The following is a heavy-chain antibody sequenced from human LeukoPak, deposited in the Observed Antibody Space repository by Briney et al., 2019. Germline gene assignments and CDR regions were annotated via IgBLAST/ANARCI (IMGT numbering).Heavy chain of an antibody. CDR3: ASGSYYQTRSDY. CDR1: GGSISSGDYY. V-gene: IGHV4-30-4*01. CDR2: IYYSGST. D-gene: IGHD1-26*01. J-gene: IGHJ4*02. Sequence: SQTLSLTCTVSGGSISSGDYYWSWIRQPPGKGLEWIGYIYYSGSTYYNPSLKSRVTISVDTSKNQFSLKLSSVTAADTTVYYCASGSYYQTRSDYWGQGTLVTVSS.